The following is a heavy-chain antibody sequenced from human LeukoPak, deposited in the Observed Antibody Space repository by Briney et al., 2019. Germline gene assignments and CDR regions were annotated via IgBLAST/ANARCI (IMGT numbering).Heavy chain of an antibody. D-gene: IGHD3-10*01. J-gene: IGHJ5*02. CDR2: ISGSGGST. CDR3: AKWLLWFGELSENWFDP. Sequence: GRSLRLSCVVSGFTFSSYAMRWVRQAPGKGLEWVSDISGSGGSTYYADSVKGRFTISRDNSKNTLYLQMNSLRAEDTAVYYCAKWLLWFGELSENWFDPWGQGTLVTVSS. CDR1: GFTFSSYA. V-gene: IGHV3-23*01.